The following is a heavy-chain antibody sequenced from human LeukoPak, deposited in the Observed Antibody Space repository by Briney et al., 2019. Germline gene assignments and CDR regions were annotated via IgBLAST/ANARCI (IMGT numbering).Heavy chain of an antibody. CDR1: GFTFSSYA. Sequence: PGGSLRLSCAASGFTFSSYAMSWVRQVPGKGLQWISAISGSGGSTYYADSVKGRFTISRDNSKNTLYLQMNSLRAKATAVYYCATDSASVPAVIINSGQGTPVTASS. CDR3: ATDSASVPAVIIN. J-gene: IGHJ4*02. CDR2: ISGSGGST. D-gene: IGHD3-10*01. V-gene: IGHV3-23*01.